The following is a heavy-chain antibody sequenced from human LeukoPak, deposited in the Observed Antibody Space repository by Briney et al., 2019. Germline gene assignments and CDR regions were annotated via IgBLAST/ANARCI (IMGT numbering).Heavy chain of an antibody. V-gene: IGHV3-23*01. CDR1: GLTFIDYS. D-gene: IGHD3-10*01. CDR3: AKGATNIMVRGWGRFDP. CDR2: ITGSGAFT. J-gene: IGHJ5*02. Sequence: GGSLRLSCAASGLTFIDYSMTWVRQAPGKGLEWVAAITGSGAFTDYADSVKGRFTISRDNSKNTLYLQMNSLRAEDTAVYYCAKGATNIMVRGWGRFDPWGQGTLVTVSS.